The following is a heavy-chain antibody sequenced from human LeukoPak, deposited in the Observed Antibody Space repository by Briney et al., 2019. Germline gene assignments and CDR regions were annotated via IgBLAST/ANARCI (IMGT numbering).Heavy chain of an antibody. J-gene: IGHJ4*02. Sequence: SETLSLTCAVYGGSFSGYYWSWIRQPPGKGLEWIGYIYYSGSTNYNPSLKSRVTISVGTSKNQFSLKLSSVTAADTAVYYCARPRYSSSSHAGYFDYWGQGTLVTVSS. D-gene: IGHD6-6*01. CDR1: GGSFSGYY. CDR3: ARPRYSSSSHAGYFDY. CDR2: IYYSGST. V-gene: IGHV4-59*08.